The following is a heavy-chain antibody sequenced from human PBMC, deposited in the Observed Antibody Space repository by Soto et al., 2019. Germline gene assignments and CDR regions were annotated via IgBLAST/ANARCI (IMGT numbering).Heavy chain of an antibody. CDR1: GGTFSRYG. CDR2: IIPILDTT. V-gene: IGHV1-69*01. Sequence: QVQLVQSGAEVKKPGSSVKVSCTASGGTFSRYGFTWVRQARGQGFQWMGGIIPILDTTYYEQNFQGRPSIAADESTSRVYMELSSLRSADTATYFCARTYCRCEALHYFDFWGQGTLVTVSS. J-gene: IGHJ4*02. CDR3: ARTYCRCEALHYFDF. D-gene: IGHD2-8*02.